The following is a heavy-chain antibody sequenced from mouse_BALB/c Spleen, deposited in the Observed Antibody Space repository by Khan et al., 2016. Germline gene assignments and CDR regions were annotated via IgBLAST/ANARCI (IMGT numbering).Heavy chain of an antibody. CDR1: GYSFTNYG. J-gene: IGHJ3*01. CDR2: IDTNTGEP. CDR3: ARWGYDYAWFAY. Sequence: QIQLVQSGPELKKPGETVKISCKASGYSFTNYGMNWVKQAPGKGLKWMGWIDTNTGEPTYAEEFKGRFAFSLETSAITAYLQINNLKNDDTATYFCARWGYDYAWFAYGGQGTLVTVSA. V-gene: IGHV9-3*02. D-gene: IGHD2-4*01.